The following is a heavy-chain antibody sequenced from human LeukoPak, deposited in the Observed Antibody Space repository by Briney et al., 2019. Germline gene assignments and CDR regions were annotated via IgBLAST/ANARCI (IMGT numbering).Heavy chain of an antibody. CDR2: ITTTSSYI. V-gene: IGHV3-21*01. CDR1: GFTFSNSD. D-gene: IGHD2-15*01. J-gene: IGHJ5*02. CDR3: ARSGCPGGSCYLRYSWLDL. Sequence: GGSLRLSCATSGFTFSNSDMNWVRQAPGKGLEWVSSITTTSSYIYYADSGRGRFTISRDNAKNSLYLHTDSLRAEDTAVYYCARSGCPGGSCYLRYSWLDLWGRGTLVTVSS.